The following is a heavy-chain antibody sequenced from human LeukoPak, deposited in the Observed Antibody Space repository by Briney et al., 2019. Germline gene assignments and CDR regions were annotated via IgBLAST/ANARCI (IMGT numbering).Heavy chain of an antibody. D-gene: IGHD4-17*01. J-gene: IGHJ4*02. CDR1: GFTFSSYS. Sequence: GGSLRLSCAASGFTFSSYSMNWVRQAPGKGLGWVSSISSSSSYIYYADSVKGRFTFSRDNSKNTLYLQMNSLRAEDTAVYYCAKDLPDYGDYIEGYWGQGTLVTVSS. CDR3: AKDLPDYGDYIEGY. CDR2: ISSSSSYI. V-gene: IGHV3-21*04.